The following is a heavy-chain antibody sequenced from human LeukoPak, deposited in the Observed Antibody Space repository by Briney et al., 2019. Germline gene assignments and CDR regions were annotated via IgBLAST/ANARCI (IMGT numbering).Heavy chain of an antibody. Sequence: GGSLRLSCAASGFTVSSNYMSWVRQAPGKGLEWVSYISSSGSTIYYADSVKGRFTISRDNAKNSLYLQMNSLRAEDTAVYYCARDTTISYLANFQYWGQGTLVTVSS. CDR3: ARDTTISYLANFQY. J-gene: IGHJ1*01. CDR2: ISSSGSTI. D-gene: IGHD1-14*01. CDR1: GFTVSSNY. V-gene: IGHV3-11*01.